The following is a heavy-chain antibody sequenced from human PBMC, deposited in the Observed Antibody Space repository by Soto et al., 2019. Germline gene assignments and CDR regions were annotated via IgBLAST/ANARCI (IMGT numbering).Heavy chain of an antibody. CDR3: AKGDNLGPKTGYAFDP. Sequence: SQTLSLTCALSGDSVSSNTASWNWIRQSPSRGLEWLGRTYFRSKWYNDYAVSVKSRILINPDTSNNQFSLQLNSVTPEDTAVYFCAKGDNLGPKTGYAFDPWGQGIMVTVSS. CDR1: GDSVSSNTAS. CDR2: TYFRSKWYN. V-gene: IGHV6-1*01. D-gene: IGHD5-12*01. J-gene: IGHJ5*02.